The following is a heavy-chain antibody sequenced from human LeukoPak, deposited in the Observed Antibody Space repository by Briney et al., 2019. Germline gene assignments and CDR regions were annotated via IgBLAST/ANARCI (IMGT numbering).Heavy chain of an antibody. D-gene: IGHD3-10*01. V-gene: IGHV3-53*01. CDR1: GFSVSSNY. Sequence: GGSLRLSCAASGFSVSSNYMNWVRQAPGKGLEWISVIYSGGNTYYADSVKGRFTISRDNSKNTLYLQMNSLRAEDTAVYYCAKDARITRKIPMYYFDYWGQGTLVTVSS. CDR3: AKDARITRKIPMYYFDY. J-gene: IGHJ4*02. CDR2: IYSGGNT.